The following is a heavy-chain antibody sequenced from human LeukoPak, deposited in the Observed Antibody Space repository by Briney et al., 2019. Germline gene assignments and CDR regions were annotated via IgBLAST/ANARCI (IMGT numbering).Heavy chain of an antibody. D-gene: IGHD3-22*01. CDR1: GGSISSYY. CDR3: ARDYYDSSGFDY. Sequence: PSETLSLTCTVSGGSISSYYWNWIRQPAGKGLEWIGRIYTGGSTNYNPSLKRRVTMSVDTSKNQFSLKVSSVTAADTAVYFCARDYYDSSGFDYWGQGTLVTVSS. J-gene: IGHJ4*02. V-gene: IGHV4-4*07. CDR2: IYTGGST.